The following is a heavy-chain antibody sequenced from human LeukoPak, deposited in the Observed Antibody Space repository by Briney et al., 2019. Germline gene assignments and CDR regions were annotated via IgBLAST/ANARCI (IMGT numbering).Heavy chain of an antibody. Sequence: PSETLSLTCTVSGGSISSSSYYWGWIRQPPGKGLEWTGSIYYSGSPFYNPSLKSPVTISVDTSKNQFSLKLRSVTAADTAVYYCARHGGPAPVYYFDYWGQGTLVTVSS. CDR3: ARHGGPAPVYYFDY. D-gene: IGHD6-13*01. CDR2: IYYSGSP. CDR1: GGSISSSSYY. J-gene: IGHJ4*02. V-gene: IGHV4-39*01.